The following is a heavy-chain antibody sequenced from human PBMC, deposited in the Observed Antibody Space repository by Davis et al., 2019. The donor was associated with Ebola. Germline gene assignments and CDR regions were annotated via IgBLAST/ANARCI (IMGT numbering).Heavy chain of an antibody. CDR2: ISAYNGNT. CDR3: ARAQFPTTSDH. Sequence: ASVKVSCKASGYTFTSYGISWVRQAPGQGLEWMGWISAYNGNTNYAQKLQGRVTMTTDTSTSTAYMELSRLRSDDTAVYYCARAQFPTTSDHWGQGTLVTVSS. J-gene: IGHJ4*02. CDR1: GYTFTSYG. D-gene: IGHD1-1*01. V-gene: IGHV1-18*01.